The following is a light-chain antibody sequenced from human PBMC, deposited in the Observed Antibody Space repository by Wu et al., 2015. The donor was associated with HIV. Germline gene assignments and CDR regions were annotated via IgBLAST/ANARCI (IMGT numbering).Light chain of an antibody. Sequence: DIQMTQSPSTLSASVGDRVTITCRASQNINSWLAWYQQKPGKAPNLLIYKASNLESGVPSRFIGSGSGTEFTLTISSLQPDDFATYYCQQYNSYGTFGQGTKVELK. V-gene: IGKV1-5*03. CDR1: QNINSW. CDR3: QQYNSYGT. J-gene: IGKJ1*01. CDR2: KAS.